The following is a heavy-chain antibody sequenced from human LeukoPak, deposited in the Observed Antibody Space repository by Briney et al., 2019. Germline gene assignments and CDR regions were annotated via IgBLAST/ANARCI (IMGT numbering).Heavy chain of an antibody. J-gene: IGHJ4*02. CDR3: VRGVGTTSNDY. Sequence: GGSLRLSCAASGFTFSSFWMHWVRKVPGKGLVWLSRINSDGSITTYVDSVKGRFTISRDNAKNTLYLQMNSLRGEDTAMYYCVRGVGTTSNDYWGQGTLVTVSP. CDR2: INSDGSIT. V-gene: IGHV3-74*01. D-gene: IGHD1-26*01. CDR1: GFTFSSFW.